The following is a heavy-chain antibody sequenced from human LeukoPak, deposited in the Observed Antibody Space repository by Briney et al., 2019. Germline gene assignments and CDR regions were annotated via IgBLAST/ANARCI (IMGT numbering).Heavy chain of an antibody. V-gene: IGHV4-39*07. Sequence: PSETLSLTCTVSGGSISSSSYYWGWIRQPPGKGLEWIGNIYYSGSTYYNPSLKSRVTISVDTSKNQFSLKLSSVTAADTAVYYCARASRTYYYDSSGYHYFDYWGQGTLVTVSS. CDR3: ARASRTYYYDSSGYHYFDY. CDR1: GGSISSSSYY. CDR2: IYYSGST. J-gene: IGHJ4*02. D-gene: IGHD3-22*01.